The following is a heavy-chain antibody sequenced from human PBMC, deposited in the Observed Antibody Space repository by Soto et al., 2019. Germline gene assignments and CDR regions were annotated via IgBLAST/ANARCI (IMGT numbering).Heavy chain of an antibody. CDR3: AKELQRGMAV. CDR1: GYTFSVYH. D-gene: IGHD4-4*01. CDR2: VHPNSGGT. Sequence: VASVKVSCKASGYTFSVYHMHWVRQAPGQGLEWVGWVHPNSGGTNYAQSFEGRVTMTRDTSINTAYMELSRLTSDDTAVYYCAKELQRGMAVWGQGTTVTVSS. V-gene: IGHV1-2*02. J-gene: IGHJ6*02.